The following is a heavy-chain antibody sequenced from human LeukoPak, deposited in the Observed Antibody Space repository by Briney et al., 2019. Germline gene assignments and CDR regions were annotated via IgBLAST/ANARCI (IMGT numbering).Heavy chain of an antibody. CDR1: GFTFSNYA. J-gene: IGHJ4*02. CDR3: AKSRGSGTYEAIDY. V-gene: IGHV3-23*01. Sequence: GGSLRLSCAASGFTFSNYAMSWVRQAPGKGLEWVSIIDNSGESTYYADSVKGRFTISRDNSKNILYLQMNSLRAEDTALYYCAKSRGSGTYEAIDYWGQGTLATVSS. D-gene: IGHD3-10*01. CDR2: IDNSGEST.